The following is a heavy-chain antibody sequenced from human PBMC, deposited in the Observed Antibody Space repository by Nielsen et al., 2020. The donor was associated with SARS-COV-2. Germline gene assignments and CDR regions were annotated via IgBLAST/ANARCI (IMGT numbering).Heavy chain of an antibody. V-gene: IGHV3-64D*09. D-gene: IGHD3-22*01. CDR1: GFTFSSYA. CDR3: VRVRDDGYYYDTGPFDY. CDR2: ISSNGGST. Sequence: GESLKISCSASGFTFSSYAMHWVRQAPGKGLEYVSAISSNGGSTYYADSVKGRFTISRDNSKNTLYLQMSSLRAEDTAVYYCVRVRDDGYYYDTGPFDYWGQGTLVTVSS. J-gene: IGHJ4*02.